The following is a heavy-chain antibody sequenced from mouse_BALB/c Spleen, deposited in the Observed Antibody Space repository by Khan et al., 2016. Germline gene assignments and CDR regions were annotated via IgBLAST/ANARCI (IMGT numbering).Heavy chain of an antibody. CDR2: IRSKTNNHAT. Sequence: EVKLEESGGGLVQPGGSMKLSCAASGFTFSDAWMDWVRQSPEKGLEWVAEIRSKTNNHATYYAESVKGRFTISRDDSNSRLYIQMNSVRDEDTGIYYCRSVYFDYWGQGTTLTVSS. V-gene: IGHV6-6*01. CDR3: RSVYFDY. J-gene: IGHJ2*01. CDR1: GFTFSDAW.